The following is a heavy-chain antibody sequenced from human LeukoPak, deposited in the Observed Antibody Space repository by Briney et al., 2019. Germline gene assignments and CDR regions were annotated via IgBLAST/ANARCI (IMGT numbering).Heavy chain of an antibody. CDR1: GFTFSSSA. CDR2: ISASGGST. J-gene: IGHJ6*02. CDR3: AKGGGDIVVVVAPFLYYGMDV. V-gene: IGHV3-23*01. D-gene: IGHD2-15*01. Sequence: GGSLRLSCAASGFTFSSSAMSWVRQVPGKGLEWVSGISASGGSTSYADSVKGRFTISRDNSKNTLYLQMNSLRAEDTAVYYCAKGGGDIVVVVAPFLYYGMDVWGQGTTVTVSS.